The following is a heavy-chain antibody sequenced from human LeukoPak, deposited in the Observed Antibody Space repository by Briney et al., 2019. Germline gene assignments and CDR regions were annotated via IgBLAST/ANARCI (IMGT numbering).Heavy chain of an antibody. J-gene: IGHJ3*02. V-gene: IGHV3-23*01. D-gene: IGHD4-23*01. Sequence: GGSLRLSCAASGFTFSSYAINWVRQAPGKGLEWVSIISGSGGSTYYADSVKGRFTISRDNSKNTLYLQMNSLRAEDTAVYYCAKDRLYGGNLDASDIWGQGTMVTVSS. CDR2: ISGSGGST. CDR1: GFTFSSYA. CDR3: AKDRLYGGNLDASDI.